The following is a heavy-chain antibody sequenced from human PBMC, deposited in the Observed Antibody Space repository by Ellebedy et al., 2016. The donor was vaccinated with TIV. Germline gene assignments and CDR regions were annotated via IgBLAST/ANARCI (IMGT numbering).Heavy chain of an antibody. Sequence: GESLKISCSASGFTFSHYAMHWVRQAPGKGLEYVSAINNNGGNTYYADSVKGRCTISRDSSKNTLYLQMSSLRSEDTAMYYLVKDRGDIIRDFDYWGQGTLVTVSS. V-gene: IGHV3-64D*06. J-gene: IGHJ4*02. D-gene: IGHD2-21*02. CDR1: GFTFSHYA. CDR3: VKDRGDIIRDFDY. CDR2: INNNGGNT.